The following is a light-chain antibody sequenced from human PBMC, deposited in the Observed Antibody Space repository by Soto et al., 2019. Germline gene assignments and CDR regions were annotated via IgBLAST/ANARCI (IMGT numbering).Light chain of an antibody. V-gene: IGLV2-14*03. CDR1: SSDVGGYNY. Sequence: QSVLTQPASVSGSPGQSITISCTGTSSDVGGYNYVSWYQQHPGKAPKLMIYDVSDRPSGVSNRFSASKSGNTASLTISGLQAEDEADYYCCSYTSSSTPWVFGNGTKV. CDR3: CSYTSSSTPWV. CDR2: DVS. J-gene: IGLJ1*01.